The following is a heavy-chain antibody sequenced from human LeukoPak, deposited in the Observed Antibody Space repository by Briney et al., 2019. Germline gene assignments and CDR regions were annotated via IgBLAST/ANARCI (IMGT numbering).Heavy chain of an antibody. Sequence: SVKVSCKASGGTFSSYAISWVRQAPGQGLEWMGRIIPILGIANYAQKFQGRVTITADKSTSTAYMELSSLRSEDTAVYYCARDIVVPAASNAFDIWGQGTMVTVSS. CDR1: GGTFSSYA. V-gene: IGHV1-69*04. CDR3: ARDIVVPAASNAFDI. CDR2: IIPILGIA. J-gene: IGHJ3*02. D-gene: IGHD2-2*01.